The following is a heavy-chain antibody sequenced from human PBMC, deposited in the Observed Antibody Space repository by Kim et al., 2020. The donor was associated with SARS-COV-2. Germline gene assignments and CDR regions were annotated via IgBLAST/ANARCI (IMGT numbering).Heavy chain of an antibody. CDR2: INPNSGGT. Sequence: ASVKVSCKASGYTFTGYYMHWVRQAPGQGLEWMGWINPNSGGTNYAQKFQGRVTMTRDTSISTAYMELSRLISDDTAVYYCAREPSSSWPHWFDPWGQGTLVTVSS. CDR3: AREPSSSWPHWFDP. J-gene: IGHJ5*02. CDR1: GYTFTGYY. V-gene: IGHV1-2*02. D-gene: IGHD6-13*01.